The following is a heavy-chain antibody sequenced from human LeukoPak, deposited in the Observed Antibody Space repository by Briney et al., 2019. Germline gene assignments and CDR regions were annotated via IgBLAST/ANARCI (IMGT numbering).Heavy chain of an antibody. V-gene: IGHV3-NL1*01. J-gene: IGHJ4*01. CDR1: GFTFSSYG. D-gene: IGHD3-3*01. CDR3: ATIEAVRFQY. CDR2: IYSDNT. Sequence: GGSLRLSCGASGFTFSSYGMHWVRQAPGQGLEWVSFIYSDNTHYSDSVKGRFTISRDNSKNTLYLQMNSLRAEDTAVYYCATIEAVRFQYWGQGTLVAVSS.